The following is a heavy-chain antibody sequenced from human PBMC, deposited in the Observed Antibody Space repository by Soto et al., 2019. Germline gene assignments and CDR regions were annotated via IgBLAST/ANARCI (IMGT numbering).Heavy chain of an antibody. CDR1: GFSLSTSGVG. Sequence: QITLKESGPTLVRPTQTLTLTCAFSGFSLSTSGVGVGWIRQPPGKALEWLAVIYWDDSKHYSPSLRSRLTLTTDTSKTPVILTMTNTDPMDTGTYYCAHKGPEAWPLDYWGQGTLVTLSS. J-gene: IGHJ4*02. CDR2: IYWDDSK. CDR3: AHKGPEAWPLDY. V-gene: IGHV2-5*02.